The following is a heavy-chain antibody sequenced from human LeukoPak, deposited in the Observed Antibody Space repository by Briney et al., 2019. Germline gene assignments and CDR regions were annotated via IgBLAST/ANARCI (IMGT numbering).Heavy chain of an antibody. Sequence: GGSLRLSCAASGFTFSSYWMNWVRQAPGKGLEWVANIKQDGNEKYYVDSVKGRFTIPRDNAKKSLYLQMDSLRVEDTAVYYCARPITVSGATDAFDIWGQGTMVTVSS. D-gene: IGHD3-3*01. V-gene: IGHV3-7*01. J-gene: IGHJ3*02. CDR3: ARPITVSGATDAFDI. CDR1: GFTFSSYW. CDR2: IKQDGNEK.